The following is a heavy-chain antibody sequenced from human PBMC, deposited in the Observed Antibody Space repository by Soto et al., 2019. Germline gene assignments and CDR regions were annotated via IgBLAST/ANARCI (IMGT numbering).Heavy chain of an antibody. CDR2: INHSGST. CDR1: GGSFSGYY. D-gene: IGHD4-17*01. V-gene: IGHV4-34*01. CDR3: ARGVVDYGDYDYYYYYGMDV. Sequence: SETLSLTCAVYGGSFSGYYWSWIRQPPGKGLEWIGEINHSGSTNYNPSLKSRVTISVDTSKNQFSLKLSSVTAADTAVYYCARGVVDYGDYDYYYYYGMDVWGQGTTVTVS. J-gene: IGHJ6*02.